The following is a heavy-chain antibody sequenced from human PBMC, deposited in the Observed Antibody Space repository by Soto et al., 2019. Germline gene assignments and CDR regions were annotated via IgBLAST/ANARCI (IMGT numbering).Heavy chain of an antibody. CDR2: ISDSGIA. Sequence: SETLSLTCTVSGDSIRSYYWSWIRQPPGKGLEWLGYISDSGIANYSPSLQSRLTISLDMSKNRFSLELSSVTAADTAIYYCARDSGEKGFCSGGRCFSYSWFDPWGQGTQVTVSS. CDR1: GDSIRSYY. V-gene: IGHV4-59*01. J-gene: IGHJ5*02. CDR3: ARDSGEKGFCSGGRCFSYSWFDP. D-gene: IGHD2-15*01.